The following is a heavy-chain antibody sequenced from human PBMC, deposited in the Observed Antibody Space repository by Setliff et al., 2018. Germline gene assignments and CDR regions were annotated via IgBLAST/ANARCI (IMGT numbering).Heavy chain of an antibody. CDR2: VYHSGSS. CDR1: GYPISRGFY. Sequence: LTCTVSGYPISRGFYWGWIRQSPGKGLEWIGSVYHSGSSYQNPSLRSRIAVSVDTSKNQFSLRLNSVTAADTAVYFCARAAARAEYSDTSAYLPFDFWGLGTLVTVS. CDR3: ARAAARAEYSDTSAYLPFDF. V-gene: IGHV4-38-2*02. J-gene: IGHJ4*02. D-gene: IGHD3-16*01.